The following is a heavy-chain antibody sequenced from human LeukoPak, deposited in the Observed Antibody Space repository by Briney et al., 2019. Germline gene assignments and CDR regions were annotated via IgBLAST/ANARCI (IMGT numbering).Heavy chain of an antibody. CDR2: INSDGSST. V-gene: IGHV3-74*01. CDR3: ARGGDRYYYDSSGPDY. Sequence: GGSLRLSCAASGFTFSSYGMHWVRQAPGEGLVWVSRINSDGSSTSYADSVKGRFTISRDNAKNTLYLQMNSLRAEDTAVYYCARGGDRYYYDSSGPDYWGQGTLVTVSS. J-gene: IGHJ4*02. CDR1: GFTFSSYG. D-gene: IGHD3-22*01.